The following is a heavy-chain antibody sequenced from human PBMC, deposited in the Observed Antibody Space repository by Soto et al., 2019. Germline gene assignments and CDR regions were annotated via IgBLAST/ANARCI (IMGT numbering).Heavy chain of an antibody. CDR2: IIPIFGTA. J-gene: IGHJ6*02. D-gene: IGHD4-4*01. CDR1: GGTFSSYA. V-gene: IGHV1-69*05. CDR3: ARAQYLIRYYYYGMDV. Sequence: QVQLVQSGAEVKKPGSSVKVSCKASGGTFSSYAISWVRQAPGQGLEWMGGIIPIFGTANYAQKFQGRVTITXXEXTXXAHRELSSLRSEDTAVYYCARAQYLIRYYYYGMDVWGQGTTVTVSS.